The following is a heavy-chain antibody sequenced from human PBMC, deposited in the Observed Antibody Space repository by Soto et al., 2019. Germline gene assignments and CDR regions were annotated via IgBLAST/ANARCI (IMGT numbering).Heavy chain of an antibody. CDR2: IYYSGST. CDR3: ARFRDGYTYFDY. V-gene: IGHV4-59*01. J-gene: IGHJ4*02. Sequence: SETLSLTCTVSGSSISSYCWSLIRHPPGKGLEWIGYIYYSGSTNYNPSLKSRVTISVDTSKNQFSLKLSSVTAADAAVYYCARFRDGYTYFDYWGQGTLVTVS. D-gene: IGHD5-12*01. CDR1: GSSISSYC.